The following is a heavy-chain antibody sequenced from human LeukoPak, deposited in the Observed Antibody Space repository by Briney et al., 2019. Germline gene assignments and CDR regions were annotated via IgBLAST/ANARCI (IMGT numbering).Heavy chain of an antibody. D-gene: IGHD2-15*01. Sequence: PETLSLTCTVSGGSISSSSYYWGWIRQPPGKGLEWIGSIYYSGSTYYNPSLKSRVTISVDTSKNQFSLKLSSVTAADTAVYYCARQFRYCSGGSCTRAAFDIWGQGTMVTVSS. CDR2: IYYSGST. CDR1: GGSISSSSYY. J-gene: IGHJ3*02. V-gene: IGHV4-39*01. CDR3: ARQFRYCSGGSCTRAAFDI.